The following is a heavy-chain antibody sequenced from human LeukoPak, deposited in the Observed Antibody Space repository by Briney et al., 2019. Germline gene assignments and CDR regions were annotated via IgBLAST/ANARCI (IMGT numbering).Heavy chain of an antibody. J-gene: IGHJ4*02. D-gene: IGHD5-18*01. Sequence: PGGSLRLSCAASGFTFSSYGMHWVRQAPGKALEWVAVIWYDGSNKYYADSAKGRFTISRDNSKNTLYLQMNSLRAEDTAVYYCAREGTKIQLWLRPKYYFDYWGQGTLVTVSS. CDR1: GFTFSSYG. CDR3: AREGTKIQLWLRPKYYFDY. V-gene: IGHV3-33*01. CDR2: IWYDGSNK.